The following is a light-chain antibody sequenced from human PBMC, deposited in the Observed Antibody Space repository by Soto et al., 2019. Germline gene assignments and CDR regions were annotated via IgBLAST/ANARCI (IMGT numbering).Light chain of an antibody. CDR2: GAS. CDR1: QNVSSSY. Sequence: EIVLTQSPGTLSLSPGERATLSCRASQNVSSSYLAWYQQKPGQSPRLLVYGASSRATGTPDRFSGSGSGTDFTLTITRLEPEDFAVYYCQQCGKSPWTFGQGTKVEIK. CDR3: QQCGKSPWT. J-gene: IGKJ1*01. V-gene: IGKV3-20*01.